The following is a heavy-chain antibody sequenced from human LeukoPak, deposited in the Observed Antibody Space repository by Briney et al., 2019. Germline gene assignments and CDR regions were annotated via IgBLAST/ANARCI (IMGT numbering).Heavy chain of an antibody. Sequence: ASVKVSCKASGYTFTNYAMNWVRQAPGQGLEWMGWINTNTGNPTYAQGFTGRFVFSLDTSVSTAYLQISSLKAEDTAVYYCARDSRFGELLGFDYWGQGTLVTVSS. V-gene: IGHV7-4-1*02. CDR2: INTNTGNP. J-gene: IGHJ4*02. D-gene: IGHD3-10*02. CDR3: ARDSRFGELLGFDY. CDR1: GYTFTNYA.